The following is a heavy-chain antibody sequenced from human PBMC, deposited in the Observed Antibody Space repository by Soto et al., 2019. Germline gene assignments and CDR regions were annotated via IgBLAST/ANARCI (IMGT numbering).Heavy chain of an antibody. Sequence: EVQLVESGGGLVQPGGSLRLSCAASGFTFSTYWMSWVRRTPGKGREWVANIKQDGTEKYYVDSVRGRLTVSRDNAKSSLYLQMNSVSVEDTAVYYCTTSPHRDSERVFVWGQGTTVTVSS. CDR3: TTSPHRDSERVFV. CDR1: GFTFSTYW. V-gene: IGHV3-7*01. D-gene: IGHD1-26*01. CDR2: IKQDGTEK. J-gene: IGHJ6*02.